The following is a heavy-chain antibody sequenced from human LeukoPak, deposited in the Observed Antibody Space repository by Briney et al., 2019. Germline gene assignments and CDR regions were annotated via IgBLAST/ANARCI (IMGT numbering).Heavy chain of an antibody. V-gene: IGHV1-18*01. CDR1: GYTFSNYA. D-gene: IGHD3-22*01. CDR3: ARGDYYDSSGHFPGMNY. Sequence: GASVKVSCKASGYTFSNYAITWVRQAPGQGLEWMGWISDYNGNTNYAQKFQGRVTMTTDTSTSTAYMELRSLRSDDTAVYYCARGDYYDSSGHFPGMNYWGQGTLVTVSS. J-gene: IGHJ4*02. CDR2: ISDYNGNT.